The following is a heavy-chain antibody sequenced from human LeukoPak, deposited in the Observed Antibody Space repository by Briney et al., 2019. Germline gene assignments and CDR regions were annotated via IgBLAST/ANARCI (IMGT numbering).Heavy chain of an antibody. Sequence: SETLSLTSTVSGGSISSSSYYWGWIRQPPGKGLEWIGSIYYSGSTYYNPSLKSRVTISVDTSKNQFSLKLSSVTAADTAVYYCARWYYYDSRGDAFDIWGQGTMATVSS. CDR2: IYYSGST. CDR1: GGSISSSSYY. D-gene: IGHD3-22*01. J-gene: IGHJ3*02. CDR3: ARWYYYDSRGDAFDI. V-gene: IGHV4-39*07.